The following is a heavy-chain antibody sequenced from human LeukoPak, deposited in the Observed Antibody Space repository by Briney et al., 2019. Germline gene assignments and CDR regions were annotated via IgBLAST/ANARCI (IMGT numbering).Heavy chain of an antibody. V-gene: IGHV1-2*02. Sequence: ASVKVSCKASVYTFTGYYMHWVRQAPGQGLEWMGWINPNSGDTNYAQNFQGRVTMTRDTSINTAYMELSSLRSDDTAVYYCARIKWAAANDWGQGTLVTVSS. J-gene: IGHJ4*02. CDR1: VYTFTGYY. CDR2: INPNSGDT. CDR3: ARIKWAAAND. D-gene: IGHD6-13*01.